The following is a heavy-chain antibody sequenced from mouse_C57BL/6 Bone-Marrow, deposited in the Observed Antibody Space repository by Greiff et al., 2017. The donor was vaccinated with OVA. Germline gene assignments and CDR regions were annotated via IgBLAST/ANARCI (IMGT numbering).Heavy chain of an antibody. CDR2: IDPENGDT. D-gene: IGHD2-4*01. CDR1: GFNIKDDY. Sequence: VQLQQSGAELVRPGASVKLSCTASGFNIKDDYMHWVKQRPEQGLEWIGWIDPENGDTEYTSKFQGKATITADTSSNTAYLQRSRLTSEDTAVYYGTTPIYYDYDDAMDYWGQGTSVTVSS. V-gene: IGHV14-4*01. J-gene: IGHJ4*01. CDR3: TTPIYYDYDDAMDY.